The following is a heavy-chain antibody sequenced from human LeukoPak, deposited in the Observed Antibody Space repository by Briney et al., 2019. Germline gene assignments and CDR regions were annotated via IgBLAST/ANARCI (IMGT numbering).Heavy chain of an antibody. CDR3: VRSSGWPDS. Sequence: GGSLRLSCAASGFTFSNHWMHWVRQGPGKGPVRVSRITNDGSSTVYADSVKGRFTISRDNAKSTLYLQMNSLSAEDTAVYYCVRSSGWPDSWGQGTLVTVSS. D-gene: IGHD6-19*01. CDR1: GFTFSNHW. J-gene: IGHJ4*02. V-gene: IGHV3-74*01. CDR2: ITNDGSST.